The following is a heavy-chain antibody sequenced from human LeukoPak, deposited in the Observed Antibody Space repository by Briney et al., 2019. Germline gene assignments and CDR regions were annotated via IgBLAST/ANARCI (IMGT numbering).Heavy chain of an antibody. CDR1: GYTFTSYD. Sequence: ASVKVSCKASGYTFTSYDINWVRQATGQGLEWMGWMNPNSGNTGYAQKFQGRVTMTRNTSISTAYMELSSLRSEDTAVYYCARGRMVRGAITDNWFDPWGQGTLVTVSS. CDR2: MNPNSGNT. CDR3: ARGRMVRGAITDNWFDP. J-gene: IGHJ5*02. V-gene: IGHV1-8*01. D-gene: IGHD3-10*01.